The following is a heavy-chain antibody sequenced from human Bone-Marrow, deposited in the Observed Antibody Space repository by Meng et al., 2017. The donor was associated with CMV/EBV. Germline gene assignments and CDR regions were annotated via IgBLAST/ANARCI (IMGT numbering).Heavy chain of an antibody. CDR2: ISWNSGSI. CDR1: GFTFDDYA. CDR3: AREGPVGVRFLEWLTKSYYYYGMDV. D-gene: IGHD3-3*01. J-gene: IGHJ6*02. Sequence: SLKISCAASGFTFDDYAMHWVRQAPGKGLEWVSGISWNSGSIGYADSVKGRFTISRDNSKNTLYLQMNSLRAEDTAVYYCAREGPVGVRFLEWLTKSYYYYGMDVWGQGTTVTVSS. V-gene: IGHV3-9*01.